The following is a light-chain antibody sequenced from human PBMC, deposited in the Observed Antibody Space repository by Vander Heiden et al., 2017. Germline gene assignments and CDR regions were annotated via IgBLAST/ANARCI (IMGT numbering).Light chain of an antibody. CDR2: EVS. J-gene: IGLJ2*01. V-gene: IGLV2-14*01. Sequence: QSALTQPASVSGSPGQSITISCTGTSSDVCGYNYVSWYQQHTGKAPKLMIYEVSNRPSGVSNRFSGSKSGNTASLTISGLQAEDEADYYCSSYTSSSHVVFGGGTKLTVL. CDR3: SSYTSSSHVV. CDR1: SSDVCGYNY.